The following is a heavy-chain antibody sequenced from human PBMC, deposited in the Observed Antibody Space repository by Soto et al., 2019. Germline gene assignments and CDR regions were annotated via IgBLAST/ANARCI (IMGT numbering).Heavy chain of an antibody. Sequence: SGATLVNPTQTLTLTCTFSGFSLSTSGVGVGWIRQPPGKALEWLALIYWDDDKRHSPSLKSRLTITKDTSKNQVVLTMTNMDPVDTATYYCAHKEARTGTKSTWFDPWGQGTLVTVSS. J-gene: IGHJ5*02. CDR1: GFSLSTSGVG. V-gene: IGHV2-5*02. D-gene: IGHD1-1*01. CDR2: IYWDDDK. CDR3: AHKEARTGTKSTWFDP.